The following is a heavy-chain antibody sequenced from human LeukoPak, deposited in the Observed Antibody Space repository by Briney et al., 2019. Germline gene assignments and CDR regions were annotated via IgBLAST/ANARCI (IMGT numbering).Heavy chain of an antibody. CDR1: GFTFSSYG. CDR2: ISYDGSNK. D-gene: IGHD6-13*01. Sequence: GRSLRLSCAASGFTFSSYGMHWVRQAPGKGLEWVAVISYDGSNKYYADSVKGRFTISRDNSKNTLYLQMNSLRAEDTAVYYCAKVARPGYSSSCYVNWGQGTLVTVSS. V-gene: IGHV3-30*18. CDR3: AKVARPGYSSSCYVN. J-gene: IGHJ4*02.